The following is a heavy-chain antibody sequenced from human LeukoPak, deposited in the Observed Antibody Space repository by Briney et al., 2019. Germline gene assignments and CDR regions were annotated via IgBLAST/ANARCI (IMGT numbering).Heavy chain of an antibody. J-gene: IGHJ4*02. CDR3: ASASSHRIAAGGDY. Sequence: PGGSLRLSCAASGFTFSNYWMHWVRQAPGKGLVWVSRINGDGSGRNYADSVKGRFTISRDNAKNTLYLQMNSLRAEDTAVYYCASASSHRIAAGGDYWGQGNLVTVSS. CDR1: GFTFSNYW. D-gene: IGHD6-13*01. CDR2: INGDGSGR. V-gene: IGHV3-74*01.